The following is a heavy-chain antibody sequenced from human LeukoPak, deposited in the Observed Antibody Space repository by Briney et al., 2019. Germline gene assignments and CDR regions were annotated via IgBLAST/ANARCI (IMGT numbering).Heavy chain of an antibody. CDR2: IVGSGGST. V-gene: IGHV3-23*01. J-gene: IGHJ4*02. D-gene: IGHD3-22*01. CDR3: AKRDSRAYYYFDY. CDR1: GFTFSSYA. Sequence: GGSLRLSCAASGFTFSSYAMSWVRQPPGKGLEWVSAIVGSGGSTFYADSVQGRFTISRDNSKNTLYLQMNSLRAEDTAVHYCAKRDSRAYYYFDYWGQGTLVTVSS.